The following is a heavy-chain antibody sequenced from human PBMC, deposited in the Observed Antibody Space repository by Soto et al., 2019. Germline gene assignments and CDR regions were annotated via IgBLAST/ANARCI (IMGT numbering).Heavy chain of an antibody. CDR1: GGSVRSGSYY. CDR2: IYYSGRT. V-gene: IGHV4-61*01. CDR3: ARDHGDYVLNWFDP. J-gene: IGHJ5*02. D-gene: IGHD4-17*01. Sequence: QVQLQESGPVLLKPSETLSHTCTVSGGSVRSGSYYWRWIRQSPGKGVEWIGYIYYSGRTNYNPSLKSRVTISVDTSKNQFSLKLSSVTAADTAVYYCARDHGDYVLNWFDPWGQGTLVTVSS.